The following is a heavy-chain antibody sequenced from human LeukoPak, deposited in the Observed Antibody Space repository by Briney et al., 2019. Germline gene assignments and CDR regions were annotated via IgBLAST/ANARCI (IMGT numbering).Heavy chain of an antibody. J-gene: IGHJ4*02. V-gene: IGHV4-38-2*01. D-gene: IGHD1-1*01. CDR2: IYHSGST. CDR1: GYSISSGYY. Sequence: SAALSLTCAVSGYSISSGYYWGWIRQPPGKGLEWVGSIYHSGSTYYNPSLKSRVTISVDTSKTQFSLKLSSVTAADTAVYYCARGTAAKSYYFDYWGQGTLVTVSS. CDR3: ARGTAAKSYYFDY.